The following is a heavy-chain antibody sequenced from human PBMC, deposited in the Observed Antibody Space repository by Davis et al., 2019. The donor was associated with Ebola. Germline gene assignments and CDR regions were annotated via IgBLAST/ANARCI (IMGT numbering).Heavy chain of an antibody. CDR1: GYTFTGYY. V-gene: IGHV1-2*06. CDR2: INPNSGGT. J-gene: IGHJ6*04. CDR3: ARKLGRYYGMDV. Sequence: ASVKVSCKASGYTFTGYYLHWVRQAPGQGLEWMGRINPNSGGTSYAQKFQGRVTMAWDTSISTAYMELSSLRSEDTAVYYCARKLGRYYGMDVWGRGTTVTVSS. D-gene: IGHD1-14*01.